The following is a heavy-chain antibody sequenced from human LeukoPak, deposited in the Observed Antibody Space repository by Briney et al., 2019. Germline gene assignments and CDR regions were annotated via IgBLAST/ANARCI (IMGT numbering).Heavy chain of an antibody. V-gene: IGHV1-69*05. CDR3: ARDASGGDTFGYYYYMDV. CDR1: GGTFSSYA. J-gene: IGHJ6*03. Sequence: ASVKVSCKASGGTFSSYAISWVRQAPGQGLEWMGGIIPIFGTANYAQKFQGRVTITTDESTSTAYMKLSSLRSEDTAVYYCARDASGGDTFGYYYYMDVWGKGTTVTVSS. CDR2: IIPIFGTA. D-gene: IGHD2-21*01.